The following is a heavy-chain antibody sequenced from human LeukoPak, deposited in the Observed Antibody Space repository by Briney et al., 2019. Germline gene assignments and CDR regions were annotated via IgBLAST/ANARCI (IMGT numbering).Heavy chain of an antibody. Sequence: GGSLRLSCAASGFTFSSYGMHWVRQAPGKGLEWVAVISYDGGNKYYADSVKGRFTISRDNSKNTLYLQMNSLRAEDTAVYYCGTGWAVDFWGQGTLVTVSS. V-gene: IGHV3-30*03. J-gene: IGHJ4*02. CDR3: GTGWAVDF. CDR1: GFTFSSYG. D-gene: IGHD5-24*01. CDR2: ISYDGGNK.